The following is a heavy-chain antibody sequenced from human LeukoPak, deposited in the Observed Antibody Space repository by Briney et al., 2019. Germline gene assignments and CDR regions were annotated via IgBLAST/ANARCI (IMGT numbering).Heavy chain of an antibody. J-gene: IGHJ2*01. V-gene: IGHV4-30-4*08. D-gene: IGHD2-21*02. CDR1: GGSISSGDYY. CDR2: ISYSGST. CDR3: ASAYCGGDCTPYWYFDL. Sequence: PSQTLSLTCTVSGGSISSGDYYWSWIRQPPGKGLEWIGYISYSGSTNYNPSLKSRVTISVDTSKNQFSLKLSSVTAADTAVYYCASAYCGGDCTPYWYFDLWGRGTLVTVSS.